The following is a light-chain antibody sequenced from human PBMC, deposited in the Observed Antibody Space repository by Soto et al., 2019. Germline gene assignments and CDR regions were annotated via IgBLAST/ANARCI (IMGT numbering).Light chain of an antibody. J-gene: IGKJ1*01. Sequence: EIVLTQSPGTLSLSPGERATLSCRASQSVSNNYLAWYQQKPGQAPGLLIYGASSRATGIPDRFSGSGSGTDFTLTISRLEPEDFAVYYCQQYGSSPPWTFGQGTKVEIK. V-gene: IGKV3-20*01. CDR1: QSVSNNY. CDR2: GAS. CDR3: QQYGSSPPWT.